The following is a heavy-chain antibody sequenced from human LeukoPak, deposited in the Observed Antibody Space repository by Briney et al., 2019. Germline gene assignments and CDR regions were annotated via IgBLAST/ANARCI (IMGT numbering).Heavy chain of an antibody. Sequence: SETLSLTCAVYGGSFSGYYWSWIRQPPGKGLEWIGEINHSGSTNYNPSLKSRVTISVDTSKNQFSLKLSSVTAADTAVYYCAREDAVAVSYYFDYWGQGTLVTVSS. J-gene: IGHJ4*02. V-gene: IGHV4-34*01. D-gene: IGHD6-19*01. CDR3: AREDAVAVSYYFDY. CDR1: GGSFSGYY. CDR2: INHSGST.